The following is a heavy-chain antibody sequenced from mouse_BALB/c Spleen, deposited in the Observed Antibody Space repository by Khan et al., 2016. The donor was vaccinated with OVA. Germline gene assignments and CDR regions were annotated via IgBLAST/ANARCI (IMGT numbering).Heavy chain of an antibody. CDR2: ISYSGST. Sequence: EVQLQESGPGLVKPSQSLSLTCTVTGYSITSDYAWNWIRQFPGNKLEWMGYISYSGSTSYNPSLKSRISITRDTSKNQFFLQLNSVTTEDTATYYGARRAYYCHWYVDVWGAGTTVTVSS. CDR3: ARRAYYCHWYVDV. J-gene: IGHJ1*01. CDR1: GYSITSDYA. V-gene: IGHV3-2*02. D-gene: IGHD1-1*02.